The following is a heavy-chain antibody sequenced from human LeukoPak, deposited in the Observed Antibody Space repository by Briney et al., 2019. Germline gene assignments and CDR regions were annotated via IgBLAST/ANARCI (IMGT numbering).Heavy chain of an antibody. D-gene: IGHD6-13*01. Sequence: GGSLRLSCAASGFTFSSYAMHWVRQAPGKGLEWVAVISYDGSNKYYADSVKGRFTISRDNSKNTLYLQMNSLRAEDTAVYYCAKGIAAAGLSQDYWGQGTLVTVSS. V-gene: IGHV3-30-3*01. J-gene: IGHJ4*02. CDR1: GFTFSSYA. CDR3: AKGIAAAGLSQDY. CDR2: ISYDGSNK.